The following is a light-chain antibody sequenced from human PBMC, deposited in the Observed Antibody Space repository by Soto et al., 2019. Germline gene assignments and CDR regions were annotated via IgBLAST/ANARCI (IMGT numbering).Light chain of an antibody. Sequence: DIQMTQSPSSLSAAVEDRVTITCRASQGIGTDLGWYQHKPGKAPKRLIYAASSLQSGVPSRFSGSGSGTKFTLTITSLQPEDFVTYYCLQYNPYPYTFGQGTRLELK. CDR1: QGIGTD. CDR2: AAS. V-gene: IGKV1-17*01. J-gene: IGKJ2*01. CDR3: LQYNPYPYT.